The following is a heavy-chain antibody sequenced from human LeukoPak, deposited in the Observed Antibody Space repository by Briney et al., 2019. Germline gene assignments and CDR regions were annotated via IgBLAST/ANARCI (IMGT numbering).Heavy chain of an antibody. J-gene: IGHJ4*02. CDR3: ARDIAVADQGY. Sequence: GGSLRLSCAASGFSVSTNYMSWVRQAPGKGLEWVSIIYSGGNTYYTDSVKGRFTISRDNSKNTLYLQMNSLRAEDTAVYYCARDIAVADQGYWGQGSLVTVSS. V-gene: IGHV3-53*01. D-gene: IGHD6-19*01. CDR2: IYSGGNT. CDR1: GFSVSTNY.